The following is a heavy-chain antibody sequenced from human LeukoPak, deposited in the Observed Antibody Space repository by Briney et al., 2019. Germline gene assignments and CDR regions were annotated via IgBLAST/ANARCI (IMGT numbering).Heavy chain of an antibody. V-gene: IGHV1-18*01. Sequence: ASVKVSCKASGYTLTSYGISWVRQAPGQGLEWMGWISAYNGNTNYAQKLQGRVTMTTDTSTSTAYMELRSLRSDDTAVYYCARAPHCSSTSCYTGTINYYYYYYMDVWGKGTTVTVSS. CDR1: GYTLTSYG. CDR2: ISAYNGNT. D-gene: IGHD2-2*02. CDR3: ARAPHCSSTSCYTGTINYYYYYYMDV. J-gene: IGHJ6*03.